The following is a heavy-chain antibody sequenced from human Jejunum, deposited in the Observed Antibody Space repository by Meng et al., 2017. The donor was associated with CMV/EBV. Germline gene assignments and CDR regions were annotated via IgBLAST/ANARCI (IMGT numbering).Heavy chain of an antibody. J-gene: IGHJ4*02. CDR3: ARAGQYRFDY. V-gene: IGHV3-74*01. Sequence: LSCAASGFTLGSYWIHWVRQAPGEGLVWVSRINTDGSSTSYADSVKGRFTISRDNAKDTVFLQMNSLRPEDTAVYYCARAGQYRFDYWGQGTLVTVSS. CDR1: GFTLGSYW. D-gene: IGHD2-2*01. CDR2: INTDGSST.